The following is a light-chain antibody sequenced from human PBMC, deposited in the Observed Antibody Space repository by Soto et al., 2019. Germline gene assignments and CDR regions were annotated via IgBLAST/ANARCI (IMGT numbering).Light chain of an antibody. Sequence: EIVLTQSPATLSLSPGERATLSCGASQSVSSYLAWYQQKPGQAPRLLIYDASNRATGIPARFSGSGSGTAFTLTISSLEPEDFAVYYCQQRSNFFGPGTKVDIK. V-gene: IGKV3-11*01. J-gene: IGKJ3*01. CDR3: QQRSNF. CDR2: DAS. CDR1: QSVSSY.